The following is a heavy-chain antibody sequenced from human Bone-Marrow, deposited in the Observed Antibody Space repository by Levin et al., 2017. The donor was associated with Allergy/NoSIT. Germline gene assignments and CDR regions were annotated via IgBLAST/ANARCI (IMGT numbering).Heavy chain of an antibody. CDR1: GFSFHNYA. CDR2: ISWDSGSR. CDR3: AKEPTETYYLDF. Sequence: SLKISCAASGFSFHNYAMHWVRQAPGKGLEWVAGISWDSGSREYADSVKGRFTISRENARNSLYLQMNSLRLEDTALYYCAKEPTETYYLDFWGQGTLVSVSS. J-gene: IGHJ4*02. D-gene: IGHD1-26*01. V-gene: IGHV3-9*01.